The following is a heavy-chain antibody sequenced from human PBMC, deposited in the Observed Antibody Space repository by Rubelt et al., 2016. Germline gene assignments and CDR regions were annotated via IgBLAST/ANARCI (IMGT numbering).Heavy chain of an antibody. V-gene: IGHV3-9*01. D-gene: IGHD4-23*01. CDR1: RFTFDDYA. J-gene: IGHJ4*02. CDR2: ISWNSGSI. CDR3: AKGLTVTSLIDN. Sequence: EVQLVESGGGLVQPGRSLRLSCAASRFTFDDYAMHWVRQAPGKGLEWVSGISWNSGSINYADSVKGRSTISRDNAKNSLYLQMNSLRAEDTAVDDGAKGLTVTSLIDNWGQGTLVSVSS.